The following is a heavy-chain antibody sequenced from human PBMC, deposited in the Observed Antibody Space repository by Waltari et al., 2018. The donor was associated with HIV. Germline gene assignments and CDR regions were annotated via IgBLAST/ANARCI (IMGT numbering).Heavy chain of an antibody. V-gene: IGHV4-30-4*08. Sequence: QVQLQESGPGLVKPSQTLSLTCTVSGGSVSSSAYSWTWIRQPPGKGLEWIGYIYYNENTYYNPSLKSRLTISLDRSKSQFSLKLSSVTAADTAVYYCARSRHDYYDSSGYYRGAFDIWGQGTMVPVSS. CDR2: IYYNENT. CDR3: ARSRHDYYDSSGYYRGAFDI. D-gene: IGHD3-22*01. J-gene: IGHJ3*02. CDR1: GGSVSSSAYS.